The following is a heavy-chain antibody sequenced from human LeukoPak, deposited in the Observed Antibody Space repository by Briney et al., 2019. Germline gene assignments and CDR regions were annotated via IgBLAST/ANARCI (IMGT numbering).Heavy chain of an antibody. J-gene: IGHJ4*02. Sequence: GGSLRLSCAASGFTFSSYAMSWVRQAPGKGLEWVSDISGSGGSTYYADSVKGRFTISRDNSKNTLYLQMNSLRAEDTAVYYCAKGYMDTAMVGPLDYWGQGTLVTVSS. V-gene: IGHV3-23*01. CDR3: AKGYMDTAMVGPLDY. CDR2: ISGSGGST. CDR1: GFTFSSYA. D-gene: IGHD5-18*01.